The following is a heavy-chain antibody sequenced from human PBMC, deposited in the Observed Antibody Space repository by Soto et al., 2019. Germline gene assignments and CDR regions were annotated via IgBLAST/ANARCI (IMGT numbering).Heavy chain of an antibody. CDR2: IYYSGST. CDR3: ASDIFDLWSGYSLEYMDV. Sequence: SETLCLTCTVSGGSISSSSYYWGWIRQPPGKGLEWIGSIYYSGSTYYNPSLKSRVTISVDTSKNQFSLKLSSVTAADTAVYYCASDIFDLWSGYSLEYMDVRGKGTTVTVSS. D-gene: IGHD3-3*01. CDR1: GGSISSSSYY. V-gene: IGHV4-39*01. J-gene: IGHJ6*03.